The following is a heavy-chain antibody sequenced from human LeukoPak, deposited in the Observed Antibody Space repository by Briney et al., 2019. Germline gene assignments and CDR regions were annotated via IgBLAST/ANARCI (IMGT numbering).Heavy chain of an antibody. CDR3: ARDIPCSGGSCSFY. D-gene: IGHD2-15*01. V-gene: IGHV3-11*04. CDR2: ISSSGSTI. CDR1: GFTLSDYY. Sequence: PGGSLRLSCAASGFTLSDYYMSWIRQAPGKGLEWVSYISSSGSTIYYADSVKGRFTISRDNAKNYLYLQMNSLRAEDTAVYYCARDIPCSGGSCSFYWGEGTLFTVSS. J-gene: IGHJ4*02.